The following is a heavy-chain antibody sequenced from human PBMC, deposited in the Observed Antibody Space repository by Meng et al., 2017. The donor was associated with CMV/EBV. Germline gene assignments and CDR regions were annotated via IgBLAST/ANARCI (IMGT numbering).Heavy chain of an antibody. CDR1: GGSISSSY. CDR3: ARHGDTAMVVGIDY. Sequence: QGPLKESGPGLVKPSETLSFTCTVSGGSISSSYWSWIRQPAGKGLEWIGRIYTSGSTNYNPSLKSRVTMSVDTSKNQFSLKLSSVTAADTAVYYCARHGDTAMVVGIDYWGQGTLVTVSS. J-gene: IGHJ4*02. V-gene: IGHV4-4*07. D-gene: IGHD5-18*01. CDR2: IYTSGST.